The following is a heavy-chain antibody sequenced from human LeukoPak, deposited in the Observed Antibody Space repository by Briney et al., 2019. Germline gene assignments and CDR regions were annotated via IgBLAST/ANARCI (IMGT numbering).Heavy chain of an antibody. CDR2: IYDSGTT. J-gene: IGHJ4*02. Sequence: SETLSLTCTVSGDSISNGGYYWTWIRLHPGKGLESVGYIYDSGTTYYSPALQSRVSISVDTSDNKFSLELKSLTAADTAVYYCARGGDRRGFDYWGQGTLVTVSS. CDR3: ARGGDRRGFDY. D-gene: IGHD1-14*01. CDR1: GDSISNGGYY. V-gene: IGHV4-31*03.